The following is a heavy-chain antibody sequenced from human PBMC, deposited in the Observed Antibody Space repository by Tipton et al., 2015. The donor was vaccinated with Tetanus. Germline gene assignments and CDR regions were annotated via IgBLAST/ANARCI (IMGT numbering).Heavy chain of an antibody. CDR2: IYTSGST. D-gene: IGHD3-10*01. CDR3: AREFGLTTSRSGYYHYYGMDV. Sequence: TLSLTCTVSGGSISSYYWSWIRQPAGKGLEWIGRIYTSGSTNYNPSLKSQVTMSVDTSKNQFSLKLSSVTAADTAVYYCAREFGLTTSRSGYYHYYGMDVWGQGSTVTVSS. V-gene: IGHV4-4*07. CDR1: GGSISSYY. J-gene: IGHJ6*02.